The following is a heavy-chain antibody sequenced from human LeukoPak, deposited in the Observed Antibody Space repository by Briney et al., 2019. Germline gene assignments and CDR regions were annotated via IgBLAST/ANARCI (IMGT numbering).Heavy chain of an antibody. J-gene: IGHJ4*02. V-gene: IGHV4-31*11. CDR1: GGSITYGDFY. D-gene: IGHD2-2*02. CDR2: IHRGGNT. CDR3: ATGVDTWDD. Sequence: PSQTLSLTCDVSGGSITYGDFYWSWVRQLPGKGLEWLGHIHRGGNTFYTPALKRRLSISLDTSKNQFSLSLTSVTAADTAVYFCATGVDTWDDWGQGILVTVSS.